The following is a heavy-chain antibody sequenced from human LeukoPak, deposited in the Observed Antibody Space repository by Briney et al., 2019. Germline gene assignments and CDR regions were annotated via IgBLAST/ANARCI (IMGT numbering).Heavy chain of an antibody. CDR3: ARDMMYSGGWDFDY. D-gene: IGHD6-19*01. CDR2: IKYDGSER. V-gene: IGHV3-7*01. J-gene: IGHJ4*02. Sequence: PGGSLRLSCAASGFTFSTYLMTWLRQAQGKGLEWVAIIKYDGSERYYVDSVKGRFTISRDNAKNSLSLQMNGLRAEDTAVYYCARDMMYSGGWDFDYWGQGTLVTVSS. CDR1: GFTFSTYL.